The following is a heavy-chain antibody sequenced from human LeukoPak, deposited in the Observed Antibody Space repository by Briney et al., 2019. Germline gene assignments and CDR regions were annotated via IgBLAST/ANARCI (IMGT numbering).Heavy chain of an antibody. CDR3: AKVRDYYYYGMDV. CDR2: ISGSGGST. CDR1: GFTFSSYA. J-gene: IGHJ6*02. V-gene: IGHV3-23*01. Sequence: GGSLRLSCAASGFTFSSYAMHWVRQAPGKGLEWVSAISGSGGSTYYADSVKGRFTISRDNSKNTLYLQMNSLRAEDTAVYYCAKVRDYYYYGMDVWGQGTTVTVSS.